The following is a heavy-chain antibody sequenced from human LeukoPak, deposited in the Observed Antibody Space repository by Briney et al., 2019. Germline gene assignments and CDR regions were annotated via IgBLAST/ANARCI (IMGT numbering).Heavy chain of an antibody. CDR2: IIPTFAPA. V-gene: IGHV1-69*13. CDR3: AKYGSSWSKYTDVHYYYMDV. Sequence: ASVKVSCKTSGGTFRNYAISWVRQAPGQGLEWMGGIIPTFAPATYAQKFRGRVTITADESTNTAYMELSSLRSEDTAVYYCAKYGSSWSKYTDVHYYYMDVWGKGTTVTVSS. D-gene: IGHD6-13*01. CDR1: GGTFRNYA. J-gene: IGHJ6*03.